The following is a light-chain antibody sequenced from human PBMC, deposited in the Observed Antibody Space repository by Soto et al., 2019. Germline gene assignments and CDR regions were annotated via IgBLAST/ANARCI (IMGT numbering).Light chain of an antibody. CDR1: SNVIGFYNY. CDR2: DVN. Sequence: QSVLTQPASVSGSPGQSITISCTGTSNVIGFYNYVSWYQQYAGKAPKLIIFDVNARPSGVSDRFSGSKSANTASLTISGLQAEDEAEYYCTSFTGRSTLLVFGGGTKLTVL. CDR3: TSFTGRSTLLV. J-gene: IGLJ2*01. V-gene: IGLV2-14*01.